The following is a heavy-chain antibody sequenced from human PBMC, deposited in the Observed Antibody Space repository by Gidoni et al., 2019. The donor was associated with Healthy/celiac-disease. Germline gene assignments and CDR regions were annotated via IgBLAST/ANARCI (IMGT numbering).Heavy chain of an antibody. V-gene: IGHV3-21*01. CDR3: ARDQYHDGGAADY. D-gene: IGHD1-1*01. J-gene: IGHJ4*02. Sequence: EVQLVESGGGLVQPGGSLRLSCAASGFTFSSYSMNWVRQVPGKGLEWVSSISSSSSYIYYADSVKGRFTISRDNAKNSLYLQMNSLRAEDTAVYYCARDQYHDGGAADYWGQGTLVTVSS. CDR1: GFTFSSYS. CDR2: ISSSSSYI.